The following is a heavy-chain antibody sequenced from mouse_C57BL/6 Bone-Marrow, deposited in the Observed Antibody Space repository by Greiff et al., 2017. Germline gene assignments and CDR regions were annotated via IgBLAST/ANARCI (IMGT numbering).Heavy chain of an antibody. Sequence: EVQLQQSVAELVRPGASVKLSCTASGFNIKNTYMHWVKQRPEQGLEWIGRIDPANGTTKYAPKFQGKATITADTSSTTAYLQLSSLTSEDTAIYYCARRGIYYDYDYYFDYWGQGTTLTVSS. D-gene: IGHD2-4*01. CDR3: ARRGIYYDYDYYFDY. J-gene: IGHJ2*01. CDR2: IDPANGTT. V-gene: IGHV14-3*01. CDR1: GFNIKNTY.